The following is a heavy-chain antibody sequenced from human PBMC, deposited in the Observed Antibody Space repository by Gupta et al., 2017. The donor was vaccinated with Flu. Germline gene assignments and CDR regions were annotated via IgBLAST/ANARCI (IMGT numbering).Heavy chain of an antibody. CDR2: IAWDDDK. CDR3: ARSTTVNTWTGCDY. CDR1: MR. Sequence: MRVSWIRQPPGKALEWLALIAWDDDKFYSTRRKARRTISKDTSITQVVLTMTNMDPMDTATYYCARSTTVNTWTGCDYWGQGTLVTVSS. D-gene: IGHD4-17*01. V-gene: IGHV2-70*04. J-gene: IGHJ4*02.